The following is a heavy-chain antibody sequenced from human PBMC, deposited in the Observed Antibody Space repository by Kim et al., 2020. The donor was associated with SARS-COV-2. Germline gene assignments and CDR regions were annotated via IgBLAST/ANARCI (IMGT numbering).Heavy chain of an antibody. J-gene: IGHJ6*02. CDR1: GYTFTSYY. D-gene: IGHD2-2*01. V-gene: IGHV1-46*01. CDR3: ARDRVVVPAATEYYYYYYGMDV. CDR2: INPSGGST. Sequence: ASVKVSCKASGYTFTSYYMHWVRQAPGQGLEWMGIINPSGGSTSYAQKFQGRVTMTRDTSTSTVYMELSSLRSEDTAVYYCARDRVVVPAATEYYYYYYGMDVWGQGTTVTVSS.